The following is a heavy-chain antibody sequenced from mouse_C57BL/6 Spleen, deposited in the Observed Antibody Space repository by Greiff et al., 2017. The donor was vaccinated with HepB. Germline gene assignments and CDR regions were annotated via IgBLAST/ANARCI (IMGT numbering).Heavy chain of an antibody. V-gene: IGHV1-39*01. CDR2: INPNYGTT. Sequence: VQLKESGPELVKPGASVKISCKASGYSFTDYNMNWVKQSNGKSLEWIGVINPNYGTTSYNQKFKGKATLTVDQSSSTAYMQLNSLTSEDSAVYYCARGAYYSNWGYAMDYWGQGTSVTVSS. CDR3: ARGAYYSNWGYAMDY. D-gene: IGHD2-5*01. J-gene: IGHJ4*01. CDR1: GYSFTDYN.